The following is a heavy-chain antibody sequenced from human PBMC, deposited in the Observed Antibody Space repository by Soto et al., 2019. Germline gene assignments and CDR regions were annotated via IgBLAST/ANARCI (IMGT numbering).Heavy chain of an antibody. J-gene: IGHJ4*02. Sequence: GGSLRLSCAASGFTFSDYYMSWIRQAPGKGLEWVSYISSSGSTIYYADSVKGRFTISRDNAKNSLYLQMNSLRAEDTAVYYCASGYCSGGSCPISFDYWGQGTLVTVSS. CDR3: ASGYCSGGSCPISFDY. CDR1: GFTFSDYY. CDR2: ISSSGSTI. V-gene: IGHV3-11*01. D-gene: IGHD2-15*01.